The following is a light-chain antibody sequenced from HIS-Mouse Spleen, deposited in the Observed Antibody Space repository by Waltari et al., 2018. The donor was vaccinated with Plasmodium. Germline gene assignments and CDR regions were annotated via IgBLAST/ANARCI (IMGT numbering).Light chain of an antibody. V-gene: IGLV2-11*02. Sequence: QSALTQPRSVSGSPGQSVTISCTGTRRDFGGYNYVSWYQQHPGKAPKLMIYDFSKRPSGVPDRFSGSKSGNTASLTISGLQAEDEADYYCCSYAGSYTLVFGGGTKLTVL. CDR2: DFS. CDR1: RRDFGGYNY. J-gene: IGLJ2*01. CDR3: CSYAGSYTLV.